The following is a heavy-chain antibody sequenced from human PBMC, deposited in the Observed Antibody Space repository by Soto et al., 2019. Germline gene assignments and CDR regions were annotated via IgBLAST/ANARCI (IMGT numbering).Heavy chain of an antibody. CDR1: GGSISSYY. Sequence: PSETLSLTCTVSGGSISSYYWSWIRQPPGKGLEWIGYIYYSGSTNYNPSLKSRVTISVDTSKNQFSLKLSSVTAADTAVYYCARTASEYSSSHYFDYWGQGTLVIVSS. CDR2: IYYSGST. J-gene: IGHJ4*02. V-gene: IGHV4-59*01. D-gene: IGHD6-6*01. CDR3: ARTASEYSSSHYFDY.